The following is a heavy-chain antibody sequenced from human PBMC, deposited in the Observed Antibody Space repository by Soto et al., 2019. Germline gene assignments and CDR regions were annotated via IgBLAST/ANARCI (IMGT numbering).Heavy chain of an antibody. V-gene: IGHV1-2*02. CDR2: INPNSGGT. CDR1: GYTFTGYY. CDR3: ARDRISSGQLAADNYYGMDV. D-gene: IGHD6-6*01. Sequence: ASVKVSCKASGYTFTGYYMHWVRQAPGQGLEWMGWINPNSGGTNYAQKFQGRVTMTRDTSISTAYMELSRLRSDDTAVYYCARDRISSGQLAADNYYGMDVWGQGTTVTVSS. J-gene: IGHJ6*02.